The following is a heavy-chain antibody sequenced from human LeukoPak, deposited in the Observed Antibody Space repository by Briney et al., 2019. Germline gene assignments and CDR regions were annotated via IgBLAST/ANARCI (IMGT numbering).Heavy chain of an antibody. Sequence: GGSLRLSWAASGFAFSIYSMNWVRQAPGKGLEWVASISSSSSDIHYADSVSGRFTISRDNAQMSLYLQIKTLRAEDTAVYYCARGTSARVTYYDVFTAYHPFDYWGQGTLVTVSS. V-gene: IGHV3-21*01. CDR2: ISSSSSDI. J-gene: IGHJ4*02. D-gene: IGHD3-9*01. CDR3: ARGTSARVTYYDVFTAYHPFDY. CDR1: GFAFSIYS.